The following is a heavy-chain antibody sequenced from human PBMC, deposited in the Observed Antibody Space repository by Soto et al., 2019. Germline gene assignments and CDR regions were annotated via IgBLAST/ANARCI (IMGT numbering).Heavy chain of an antibody. D-gene: IGHD5-12*01. Sequence: QVQLVQSGAEVKKPGSSVKVSCKASGGTFSNYPISWVRQAPGQGLEWMGGIIPIFGTVNYAQKLQGRGTITADESTSTAYMELSSLRSEDTAVYYCARGNHRWLQLWYFDLWGRGTLVTVSS. J-gene: IGHJ2*01. CDR1: GGTFSNYP. CDR2: IIPIFGTV. CDR3: ARGNHRWLQLWYFDL. V-gene: IGHV1-69*12.